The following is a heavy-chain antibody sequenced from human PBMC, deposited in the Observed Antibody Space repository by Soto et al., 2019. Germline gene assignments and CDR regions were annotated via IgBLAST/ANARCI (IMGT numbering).Heavy chain of an antibody. CDR1: GFTFSSYG. CDR3: AKEANRYSSSSGPFDY. J-gene: IGHJ4*02. V-gene: IGHV3-30*18. Sequence: GGSLRLSCAASGFTFSSYGMHWVRQAPGKGLEWVAVISYDGSNKYYADSVKGRFTISRDNSKNTLYLQMNSLRAEDTAVYYCAKEANRYSSSSGPFDYWGQGTLVTVSS. CDR2: ISYDGSNK. D-gene: IGHD6-6*01.